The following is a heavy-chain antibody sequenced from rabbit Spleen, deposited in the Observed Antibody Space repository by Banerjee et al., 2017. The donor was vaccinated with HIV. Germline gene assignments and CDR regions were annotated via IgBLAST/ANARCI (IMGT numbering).Heavy chain of an antibody. CDR1: GFSFSSSYW. Sequence: QEQLEESGGDLVKPEGSLTLTCTASGFSFSSSYWICWVRQAPGKGLEWIACINAVTGKAVYASWAKGRFTMSRTSSTTVTLQMTSLTAADTATYFCARDLIAVIGWNFNLWGQGTLVTVS. J-gene: IGHJ4*01. D-gene: IGHD1-1*01. CDR3: ARDLIAVIGWNFNL. V-gene: IGHV1S45*01. CDR2: INAVTGKA.